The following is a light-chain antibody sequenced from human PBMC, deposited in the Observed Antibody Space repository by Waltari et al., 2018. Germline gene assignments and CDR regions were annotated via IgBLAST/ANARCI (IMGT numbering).Light chain of an antibody. Sequence: QSALTQPASVSGSPGQSITISCTGTSSDVGGFNYVSWYQQYPGKAPKLMIFEVSNRPSGVSNRVSGPKSGNTASLTISGLQAEDEADYYCSSFTSSSVYVFGTGTKVTGL. CDR3: SSFTSSSVYV. J-gene: IGLJ1*01. CDR2: EVS. CDR1: SSDVGGFNY. V-gene: IGLV2-14*01.